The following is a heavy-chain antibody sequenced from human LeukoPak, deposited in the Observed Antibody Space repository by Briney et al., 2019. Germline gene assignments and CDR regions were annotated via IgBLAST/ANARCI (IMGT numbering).Heavy chain of an antibody. CDR2: ISGSSSYM. D-gene: IGHD3-22*01. CDR1: GFPFSAYS. J-gene: IGHJ4*02. V-gene: IGHV3-21*01. Sequence: PGGSLRLSCAASGFPFSAYSTNWVRQAPGKGLEWVSSISGSSSYMFYADSEKGRFTISRDNAKNSLYLQMNSLRAEDTAVYYCAKAYYDSSGYSYYFDYWGQGTLVTVSS. CDR3: AKAYYDSSGYSYYFDY.